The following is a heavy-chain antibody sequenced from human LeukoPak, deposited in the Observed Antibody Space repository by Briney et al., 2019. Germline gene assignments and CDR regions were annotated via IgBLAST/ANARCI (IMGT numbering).Heavy chain of an antibody. CDR1: GGSISYYY. D-gene: IGHD5-18*01. J-gene: IGHJ4*02. CDR2: ISDGESP. Sequence: SETLSLTCSVSGGSISYYYWSWIRQFPGKGLEWIGYISDGESPDYNPSLQSRVTIYVDSSKNQFLLNLTSVTAADTAVYYCARLGYTYGPIDYWGQGTLVTVSS. V-gene: IGHV4-59*01. CDR3: ARLGYTYGPIDY.